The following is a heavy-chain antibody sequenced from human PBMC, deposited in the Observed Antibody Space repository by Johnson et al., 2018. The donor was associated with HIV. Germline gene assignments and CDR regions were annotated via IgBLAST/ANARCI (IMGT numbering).Heavy chain of an antibody. CDR3: ARGLGAAAGAFDI. CDR1: GFTFSSYA. D-gene: IGHD6-13*01. V-gene: IGHV3-30-3*01. CDR2: ISYDGSNK. Sequence: QLVESGGGVVQPGRSLRLSCAASGFTFSSYAMHWVRQAPGKGLEWVAVISYDGSNKYYADSVKDRFTISRDNSKNTLYLQMNSLRAEDTAVYYCARGLGAAAGAFDIWGQGTMVTVSS. J-gene: IGHJ3*02.